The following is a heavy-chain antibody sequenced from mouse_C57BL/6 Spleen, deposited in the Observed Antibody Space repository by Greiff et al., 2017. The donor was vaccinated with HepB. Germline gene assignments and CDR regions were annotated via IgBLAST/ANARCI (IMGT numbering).Heavy chain of an antibody. J-gene: IGHJ2*01. Sequence: VKLMESGAELVRPGTSVKVSCKASGYAFTNYLIEWVKQRPGQGLEWIGVINPGSGGTNYNEKFKGKATLTADKSSSTAYMQLSSLTSEDSAVYCGARSVYYGSSYYYFDYWGQGTTLTVSS. CDR1: GYAFTNYL. D-gene: IGHD1-1*01. CDR3: ARSVYYGSSYYYFDY. CDR2: INPGSGGT. V-gene: IGHV1-54*01.